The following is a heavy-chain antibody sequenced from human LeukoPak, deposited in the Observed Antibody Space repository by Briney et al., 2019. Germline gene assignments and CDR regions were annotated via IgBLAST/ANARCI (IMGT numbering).Heavy chain of an antibody. CDR3: ARWGSLYNFDY. CDR2: INWSGGNT. V-gene: IGHV3-20*04. CDR1: GFTFDDYG. Sequence: GGSLRLSCAAPGFTFDDYGMTWVRQAPGKGLEWVSGINWSGGNTRYADSVKGRFTISRDNAKKSLYLQMNSLRAEDTALYYCARWGSLYNFDYWGQGTLVTVSS. J-gene: IGHJ4*02. D-gene: IGHD3-16*01.